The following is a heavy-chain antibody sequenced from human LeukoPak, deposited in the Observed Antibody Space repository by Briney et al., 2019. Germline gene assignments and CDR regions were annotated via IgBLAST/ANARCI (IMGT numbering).Heavy chain of an antibody. V-gene: IGHV3-21*01. D-gene: IGHD3-10*01. CDR1: GFSFSTYA. J-gene: IGHJ6*04. CDR2: ISSSSSYI. Sequence: KSGGSLRLSCAASGFSFSTYAMSWVRQAPGKGLEWVSSISSSSSYIYYADSVKGRFTISRDNAKNSLYLQMNSLRAEDAAVYYCARDNGSGTWYYYGMDVWGKGTTVTVSS. CDR3: ARDNGSGTWYYYGMDV.